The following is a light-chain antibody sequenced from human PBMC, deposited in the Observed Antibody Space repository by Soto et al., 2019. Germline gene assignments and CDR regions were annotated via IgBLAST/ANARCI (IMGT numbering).Light chain of an antibody. CDR1: ESISHY. J-gene: IGKJ1*01. CDR2: GAS. V-gene: IGKV1-39*01. CDR3: KQSYSMWT. Sequence: DVQMTQSPSSLSASAGDRVTITCRASESISHYLNWYQQKPGKAPKLLIYGASGLQSGVPARCSGSGTGTDFTLTISRMQPEDFATYYCKQSYSMWTFGQGTKVEV.